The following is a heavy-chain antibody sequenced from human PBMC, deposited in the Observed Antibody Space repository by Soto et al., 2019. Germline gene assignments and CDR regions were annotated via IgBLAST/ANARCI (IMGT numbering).Heavy chain of an antibody. CDR2: INPSGGST. V-gene: IGHV1-46*01. CDR1: GYTFTSYY. D-gene: IGHD3-22*01. CDR3: ARSTTMIVVANNWFDP. Sequence: QVQLVQSGAEVRKPGASVKVSCKASGYTFTSYYMHWVRQAPGQGLEWMGIINPSGGSTSYAQKFQGRVTMTRDTSTSTVYMELSSLRSEDTAVYYCARSTTMIVVANNWFDPWGQGTLVTVSS. J-gene: IGHJ5*02.